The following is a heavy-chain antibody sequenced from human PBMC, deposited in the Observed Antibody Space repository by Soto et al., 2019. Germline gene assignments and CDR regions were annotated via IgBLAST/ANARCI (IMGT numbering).Heavy chain of an antibody. Sequence: PGGSLRLSCAASGFTFSSYGMHWVRQAPGKGLEWVAVISYDGSNKYYADSVKGRFTISRDNSKNTLYLQMNSLRAEDTAVYYCEKTASSSWYGGSFDYWGQGTMVTVSS. CDR2: ISYDGSNK. D-gene: IGHD6-13*01. V-gene: IGHV3-30*18. CDR1: GFTFSSYG. J-gene: IGHJ4*02. CDR3: EKTASSSWYGGSFDY.